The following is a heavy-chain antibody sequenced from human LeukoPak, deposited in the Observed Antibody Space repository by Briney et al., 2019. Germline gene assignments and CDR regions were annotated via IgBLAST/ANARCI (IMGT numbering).Heavy chain of an antibody. Sequence: SETLSLTCAVSGGSISSSNWWSWVRQPPGKGLEWIGEIYHSGSTNYNPSLKSRVTISVDKSKNQFSLKLSSVTAADTAVYYCARGGGAVADTFDYWGQGTLVTVSS. V-gene: IGHV4-4*02. CDR2: IYHSGST. J-gene: IGHJ4*02. CDR1: GGSISSSNW. D-gene: IGHD6-19*01. CDR3: ARGGGAVADTFDY.